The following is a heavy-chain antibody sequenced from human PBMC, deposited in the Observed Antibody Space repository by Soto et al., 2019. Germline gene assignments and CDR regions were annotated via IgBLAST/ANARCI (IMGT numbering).Heavy chain of an antibody. J-gene: IGHJ2*01. CDR3: AGGPRYWSFAL. V-gene: IGHV4-34*01. D-gene: IGHD1-20*01. CDR2: FSYSGSL. Sequence: SETLSLTCSVYGGSSRAYHWSWIRQSPGEGLEWIGEFSYSGSLNYNPSLKRRVAVSLDTSTDHFSLTMTSVTAADTGVYFCAGGPRYWSFALWGRGTLVTVS. CDR1: GGSSRAYH.